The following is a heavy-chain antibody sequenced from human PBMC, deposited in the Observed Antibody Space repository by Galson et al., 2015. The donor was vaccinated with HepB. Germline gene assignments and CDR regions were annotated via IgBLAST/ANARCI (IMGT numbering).Heavy chain of an antibody. J-gene: IGHJ4*02. CDR3: ARDRRSYYDSSGPRYYFDY. Sequence: SVKVSCKASGYTFTDYYMHWVRQAPGQGLEWMGWINPNSGGANFAQNFQGRVTMTRDTSISTAYMELSRLRSDDTAVYYCARDRRSYYDSSGPRYYFDYWGQGTLVTVSS. CDR1: GYTFTDYY. CDR2: INPNSGGA. D-gene: IGHD3-22*01. V-gene: IGHV1-2*02.